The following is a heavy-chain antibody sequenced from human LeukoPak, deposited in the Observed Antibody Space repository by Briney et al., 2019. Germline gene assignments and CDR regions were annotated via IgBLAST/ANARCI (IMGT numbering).Heavy chain of an antibody. J-gene: IGHJ4*02. CDR1: GPTFRSYA. Sequence: GRSLRLSCAPSGPTFRSYAMSSGSQPPGKGLEWVSAISGSGVSTYYADSAKCRFTISRDNSKNTLYLQMNSLRAEDTAVYYCAKDCSSTSCPTSDYWGQGTLVTVSS. V-gene: IGHV3-23*01. CDR3: AKDCSSTSCPTSDY. CDR2: ISGSGVST. D-gene: IGHD2-2*01.